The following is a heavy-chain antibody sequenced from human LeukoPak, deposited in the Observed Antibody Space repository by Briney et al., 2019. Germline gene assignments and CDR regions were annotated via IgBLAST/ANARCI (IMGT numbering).Heavy chain of an antibody. CDR1: GFTFSSYW. D-gene: IGHD3-22*01. V-gene: IGHV3-74*01. J-gene: IGHJ3*02. CDR3: ARGLFLSGYLDAFDI. CDR2: INTDGSST. Sequence: GGSLRLSCAASGFTFSSYWMHWVRQARGKGLVWVSRINTDGSSTVYADSVKGRCTISRDNLKNVLYLQMNSLKVEDTALYYCARGLFLSGYLDAFDIWGQGTVVTVSS.